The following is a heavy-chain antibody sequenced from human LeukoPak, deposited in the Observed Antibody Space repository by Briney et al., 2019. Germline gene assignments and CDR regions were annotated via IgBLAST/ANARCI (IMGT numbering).Heavy chain of an antibody. CDR3: AKGRGFYSSTTCSLHY. Sequence: GGSLRLSCAASGFSFSSYGMHWVRQAPGKGLDWVAFIQYDGSNKYYADSVKGRFAISRDNSKTTRFLQMNSLRAEDTAVYYCAKGRGFYSSTTCSLHYWGQGTLVTVSS. CDR2: IQYDGSNK. V-gene: IGHV3-30*02. CDR1: GFSFSSYG. D-gene: IGHD2-2*01. J-gene: IGHJ4*02.